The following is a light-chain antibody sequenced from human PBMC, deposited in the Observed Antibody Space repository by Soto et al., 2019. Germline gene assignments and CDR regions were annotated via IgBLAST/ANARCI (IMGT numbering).Light chain of an antibody. CDR1: SSDVGGYNF. CDR2: EVS. J-gene: IGLJ1*01. V-gene: IGLV2-8*01. Sequence: QSALTQPPSASGSPGQSVTISCTGTSSDVGGYNFVSWYQQHPGKAPKLMIYEVSRRPSGVPDRFSGSKSGNTASLTVSGLQTEDEADYDCTSYAGSNNYVFGTGTKVTGL. CDR3: TSYAGSNNYV.